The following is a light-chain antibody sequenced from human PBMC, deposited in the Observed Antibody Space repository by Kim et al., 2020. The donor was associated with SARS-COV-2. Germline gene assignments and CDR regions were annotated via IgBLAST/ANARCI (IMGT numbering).Light chain of an antibody. CDR3: SSYRHSDSLV. V-gene: IGLV2-14*03. Sequence: QSALTQPASVSGTPGQSITISCTGTSSDIGDYTYVSWYQQHPDKAPKLIIYDVSQRPSGVSNRFSASKSGNTASLTISGLQAEDEADYYCSSYRHSDSLVFGGGTQLTVL. CDR2: DVS. CDR1: SSDIGDYTY. J-gene: IGLJ3*02.